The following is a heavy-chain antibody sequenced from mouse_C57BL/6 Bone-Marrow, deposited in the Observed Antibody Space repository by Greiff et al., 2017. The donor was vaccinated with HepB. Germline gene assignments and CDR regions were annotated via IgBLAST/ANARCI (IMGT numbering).Heavy chain of an antibody. Sequence: QVQLQQSGAELVMPGASVKLSCKASGYTFTSYWMYWVKQRPGQGLEWIGEIDPSDSYTNYNQKFKGKSTLTVDKSSNTAYMQLSSLPSEDSAVCYSSNEKALPYALDYWCQGTSVTVTS. J-gene: IGHJ4*01. D-gene: IGHD2-1*01. V-gene: IGHV1-69*01. CDR3: SNEKALPYALDY. CDR2: IDPSDSYT. CDR1: GYTFTSYW.